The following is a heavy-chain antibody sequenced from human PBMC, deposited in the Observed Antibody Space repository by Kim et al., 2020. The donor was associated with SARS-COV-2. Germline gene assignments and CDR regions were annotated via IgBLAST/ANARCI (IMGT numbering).Heavy chain of an antibody. V-gene: IGHV3-30-3*01. Sequence: GGSLRLSCAASGFTFSSYAMHWVRQAPGKGLEWVAVISYDGSNKYYADSVKGRFTISRDNSKNTLYLQMNSLRAEDTAVYYCARGFRLYGTLCFDYWGQGTLVTVSS. CDR1: GFTFSSYA. CDR2: ISYDGSNK. D-gene: IGHD2-8*01. CDR3: ARGFRLYGTLCFDY. J-gene: IGHJ4*02.